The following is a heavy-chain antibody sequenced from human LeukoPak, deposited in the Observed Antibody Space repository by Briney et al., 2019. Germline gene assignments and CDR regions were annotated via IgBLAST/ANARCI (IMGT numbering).Heavy chain of an antibody. Sequence: PGGSLRLSCAASGFTFSSYEMNWVRQAPGKGLEWVSYISSSGSTIYYADSVKGRFTISRDNAKNSLYLQMNSLRAEDTAVYYCARTEHSSSREDYWGQGTLVTVSS. CDR3: ARTEHSSSREDY. V-gene: IGHV3-48*03. D-gene: IGHD6-13*01. J-gene: IGHJ4*02. CDR2: ISSSGSTI. CDR1: GFTFSSYE.